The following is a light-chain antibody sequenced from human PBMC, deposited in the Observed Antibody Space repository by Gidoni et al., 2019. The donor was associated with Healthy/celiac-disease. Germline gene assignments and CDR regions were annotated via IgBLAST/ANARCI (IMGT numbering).Light chain of an antibody. CDR3: AAWDDSLNGVV. J-gene: IGLJ2*01. CDR1: SSNIGSNT. V-gene: IGLV1-44*01. Sequence: QPLLTQPPSASGTPAQRVTISCSGSSSNIGSNTVNWYQQLPGTAPKLLIYSNNQRPSGVPDRFSGSKSGTSASLAISGLQSEDEADYYCAAWDDSLNGVVFGGGTKLTVL. CDR2: SNN.